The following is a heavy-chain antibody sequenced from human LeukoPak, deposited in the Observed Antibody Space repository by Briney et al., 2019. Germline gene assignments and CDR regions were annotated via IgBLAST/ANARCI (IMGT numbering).Heavy chain of an antibody. CDR3: AKGDVGYCSATNCYEFDY. J-gene: IGHJ4*02. CDR2: LSSGGGSP. Sequence: GGSLRLSCAASGFIFSTCAMNWVRQAPGKGLEWVSSLSSGGGSPYYADSVKGRFTISRDNSRSTLYLQMNSLRAEDTAVYFCAKGDVGYCSATNCYEFDYWGQGTLVTVSS. V-gene: IGHV3-23*01. CDR1: GFIFSTCA. D-gene: IGHD2-2*01.